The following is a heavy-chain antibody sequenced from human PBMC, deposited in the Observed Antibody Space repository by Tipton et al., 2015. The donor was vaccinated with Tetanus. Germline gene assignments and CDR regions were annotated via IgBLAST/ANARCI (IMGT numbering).Heavy chain of an antibody. CDR1: GYTFTNFG. V-gene: IGHV1-18*01. D-gene: IGHD5-18*01. CDR2: ISAYNGNT. CDR3: ARDGPSVETAMVFDY. Sequence: QLVQSGAEVKKPGASVKVSCKASGYTFTNFGISWVRQAPGQGLEWMGWISAYNGNTNYAQKLQGRVTMTTDTSTSTAYMELRSLRSDDTAVYYCARDGPSVETAMVFDYWGQGPLVPVSS. J-gene: IGHJ4*02.